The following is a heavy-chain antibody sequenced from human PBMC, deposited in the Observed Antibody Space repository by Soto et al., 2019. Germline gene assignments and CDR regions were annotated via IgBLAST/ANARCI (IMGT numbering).Heavy chain of an antibody. CDR3: ARRGRVTYFDY. CDR2: ISGSGDST. D-gene: IGHD3-10*01. CDR1: GFTFSSYA. J-gene: IGHJ4*02. V-gene: IGHV3-23*01. Sequence: EVQLLDSGGGLVQPGGSLRLSCAASGFTFSSYAMNWVRQAPGKGLEWVSVISGSGDSTYYADSVKGRFTISRDNSKNTLYPEMNSLRTCDRAVDDSARRGRVTYFDYWGQGTLVTVSS.